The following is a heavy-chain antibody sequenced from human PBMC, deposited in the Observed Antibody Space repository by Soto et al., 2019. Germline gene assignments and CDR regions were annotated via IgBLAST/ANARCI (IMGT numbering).Heavy chain of an antibody. J-gene: IGHJ4*02. D-gene: IGHD3-22*01. CDR3: AKLYDSSGYFHY. Sequence: GALRLSCAASGFTFSSYAMSWVRQAPGKGLEWVSAISGSGGSTYYADSVKGRFTISRDNSKNTLYLQMNSLRAEDTAVYYCAKLYDSSGYFHYWGQGTQVTVSS. CDR1: GFTFSSYA. CDR2: ISGSGGST. V-gene: IGHV3-23*01.